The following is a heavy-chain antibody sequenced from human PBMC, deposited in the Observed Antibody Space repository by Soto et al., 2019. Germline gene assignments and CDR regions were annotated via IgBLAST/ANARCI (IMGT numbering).Heavy chain of an antibody. D-gene: IGHD6-19*01. V-gene: IGHV3-23*01. CDR2: ISGSGGST. J-gene: IGHJ2*01. CDR3: AKGMSRGWYDPSYWYFDL. Sequence: EVQLLESGGGLVQPGGSLRLSCAASGFTFSSYAMSWVRQAPGKGLEWVSAISGSGGSTYYADSVKGRFTISRDNSKNTLYLQMNSLRAEDTAVYYCAKGMSRGWYDPSYWYFDLWGRGTLVTVSS. CDR1: GFTFSSYA.